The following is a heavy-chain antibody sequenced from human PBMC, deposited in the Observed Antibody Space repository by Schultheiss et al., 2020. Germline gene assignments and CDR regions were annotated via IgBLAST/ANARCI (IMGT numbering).Heavy chain of an antibody. J-gene: IGHJ4*02. Sequence: SETLSLTCTVSGGSISSYYWSWIRQPPGKGLEWIGYIYYSGSTNYNPSLKSRVTISVDTSKNQFSLKLSSVTAADTAVYYCARVSAAGDLGYWGQETLVTVSS. V-gene: IGHV4-59*01. D-gene: IGHD6-13*01. CDR1: GGSISSYY. CDR2: IYYSGST. CDR3: ARVSAAGDLGY.